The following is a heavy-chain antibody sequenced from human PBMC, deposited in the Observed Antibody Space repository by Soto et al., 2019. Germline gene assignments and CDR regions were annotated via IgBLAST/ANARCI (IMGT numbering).Heavy chain of an antibody. CDR1: GYTFTSYY. V-gene: IGHV1-46*01. Sequence: AASVKVSCKASGYTFTSYYMHWVRQAPGQGLEWMGIINPSGGSTSYAQKFQGRVTMTRDTSTSTVYMELSSLRSEDTAVYYCASFDYYDSSGYYLPHDAFDIWGQGTMVTVSS. CDR3: ASFDYYDSSGYYLPHDAFDI. CDR2: INPSGGST. J-gene: IGHJ3*02. D-gene: IGHD3-22*01.